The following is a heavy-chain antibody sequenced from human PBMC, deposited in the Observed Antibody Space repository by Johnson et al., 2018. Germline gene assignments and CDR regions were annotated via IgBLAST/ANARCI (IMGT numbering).Heavy chain of an antibody. CDR3: TSDPDLSSGGGDAAFDI. D-gene: IGHD2-15*01. V-gene: IGHV4-34*01. J-gene: IGHJ3*02. CDR1: GGSFSGYY. Sequence: QVQLQQWGAGLLKPSETLSLTRAVYGGSFSGYYWSWIRQPPGKGLEWIGEINHSGSTNYNPSLKRRVTIPVDTAKNQFSLKLSSVTAADTAVYYCTSDPDLSSGGGDAAFDIWGQGTMVTVSS. CDR2: INHSGST.